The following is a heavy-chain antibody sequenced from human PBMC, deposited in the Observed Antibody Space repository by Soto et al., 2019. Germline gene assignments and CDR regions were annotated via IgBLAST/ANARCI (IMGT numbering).Heavy chain of an antibody. V-gene: IGHV4-34*01. D-gene: IGHD2-2*01. Sequence: QVQLQQWGAGLLKPSETLSLTCAVYGGSFSGYYRSWIRQPPGKGLEWIGEINHSGSTNYNPSLKSRVTISVDTSKNQFSLKLSSVTAADTAVYYCARMGYCSSTSCEGMDVWGQGTTVTVSS. J-gene: IGHJ6*02. CDR3: ARMGYCSSTSCEGMDV. CDR1: GGSFSGYY. CDR2: INHSGST.